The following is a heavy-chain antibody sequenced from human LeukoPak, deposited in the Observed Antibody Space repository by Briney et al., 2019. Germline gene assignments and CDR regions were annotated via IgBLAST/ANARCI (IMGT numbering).Heavy chain of an antibody. CDR2: INHSGST. CDR3: ARVSGRFTWYFDL. Sequence: SETLSLTCAVYGGSFSGYYWSWIRQPPGKGLEWVGEINHSGSTNYNPSRKSRVTISVDTSKNHFSLKLSSVTAADTAVYYCARVSGRFTWYFDLWGRGTLVTVSS. CDR1: GGSFSGYY. J-gene: IGHJ2*01. V-gene: IGHV4-34*01.